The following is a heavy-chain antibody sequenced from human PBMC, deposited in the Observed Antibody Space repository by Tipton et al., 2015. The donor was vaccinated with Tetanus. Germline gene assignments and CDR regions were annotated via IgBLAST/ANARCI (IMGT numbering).Heavy chain of an antibody. Sequence: QVQLVQSRAELKKPGASVKVSCTASGYTFTGYYMYWVRQAPGQGLEWVGWIDPNRGDTIYAQNFQGRVTMTRDTSISTVYMELSRLRSDDTAVYYCARDRGVYIYYGMDLWGPGTTVTVSS. CDR2: IDPNRGDT. CDR3: ARDRGVYIYYGMDL. D-gene: IGHD2-8*01. V-gene: IGHV1-2*02. J-gene: IGHJ6*02. CDR1: GYTFTGYY.